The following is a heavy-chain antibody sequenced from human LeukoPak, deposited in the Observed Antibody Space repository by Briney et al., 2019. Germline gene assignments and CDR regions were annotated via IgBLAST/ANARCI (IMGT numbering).Heavy chain of an antibody. V-gene: IGHV3-53*01. D-gene: IGHD2-2*01. CDR3: ARAPELGYCSSTSCQGY. J-gene: IGHJ4*02. Sequence: PGGSLRLSCAASGLTVSSNYMSWVRQAPGKGLEWDSVIYSGGSTYYADSVKGRFTISRDNSKNTLYLQMNSLRAEDTAVYYCARAPELGYCSSTSCQGYWGQGTLVTVSS. CDR1: GLTVSSNY. CDR2: IYSGGST.